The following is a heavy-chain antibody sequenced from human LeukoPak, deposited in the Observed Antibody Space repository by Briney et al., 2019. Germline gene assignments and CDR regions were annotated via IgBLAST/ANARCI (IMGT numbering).Heavy chain of an antibody. CDR2: ISYDGSNK. CDR3: ARDRAVYDFWSGYTFDY. J-gene: IGHJ4*02. CDR1: GFTFSSYA. V-gene: IGHV3-30*04. D-gene: IGHD3-3*01. Sequence: GGSLRLSCAASGFTFSSYAMHWVRQAPGKGLEWVAVISYDGSNKYYADSVKGRFTISRDNSKNTLYLQMNSLRAEDTAVYYCARDRAVYDFWSGYTFDYWGQGTLATVSS.